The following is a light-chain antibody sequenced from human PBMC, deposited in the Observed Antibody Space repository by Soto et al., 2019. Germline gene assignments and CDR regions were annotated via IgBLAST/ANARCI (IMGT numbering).Light chain of an antibody. J-gene: IGKJ1*01. Sequence: EIVLTQSPGTLSLSPGERATLSCRASQSVSSNYLAWYQWKPGQAPRLLIYGASSRATDIPNRFSGSGSGTDFTLNITRLEPEDFAVYFCQQYGGSPPTFGKGTKVEIK. CDR2: GAS. V-gene: IGKV3-20*01. CDR1: QSVSSNY. CDR3: QQYGGSPPT.